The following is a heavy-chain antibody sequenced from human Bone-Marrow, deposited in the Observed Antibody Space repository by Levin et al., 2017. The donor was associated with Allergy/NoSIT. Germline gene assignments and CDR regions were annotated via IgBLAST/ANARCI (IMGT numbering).Heavy chain of an antibody. CDR2: ISSSSSTI. J-gene: IGHJ4*02. CDR3: ARGRGIAASEFDY. CDR1: GFTFSSYS. D-gene: IGHD6-13*01. V-gene: IGHV3-48*01. Sequence: GESLKISCAASGFTFSSYSMNWVRQAPGKGLEWVSYISSSSSTIYYADSVKGRFTISRDNAKNSLYLQMNSLRAEDTAVYYCARGRGIAASEFDYWGQGTLVTVSS.